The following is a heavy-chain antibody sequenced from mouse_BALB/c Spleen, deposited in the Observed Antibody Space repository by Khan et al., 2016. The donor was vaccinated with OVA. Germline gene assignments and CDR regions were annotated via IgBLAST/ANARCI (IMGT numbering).Heavy chain of an antibody. V-gene: IGHV2-9*02. D-gene: IGHD1-3*01. CDR1: GFSLSNYG. Sequence: VELVESGPGLVAPSQTLSITYTVSGFSLSNYGVHWVRQPPGKGLEWLGVIWAGGSTNHNSALMSRLSISKDDSKSQVFLKMNSLQTDDTAMYYCARAFYNGAWFAYWGQGTLVTVSA. CDR2: IWAGGST. CDR3: ARAFYNGAWFAY. J-gene: IGHJ3*01.